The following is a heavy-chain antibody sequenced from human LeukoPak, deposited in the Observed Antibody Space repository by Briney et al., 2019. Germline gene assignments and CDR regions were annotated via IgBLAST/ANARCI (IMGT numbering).Heavy chain of an antibody. Sequence: SETLSLTCAVYGGSFSGYYWSWIRQPPGKGLEWIGEINHSGSTNYNPSLKSRVTISVDTSKNQFSLKLSSVTAADTAVYYCAGAKGYCSGGSCYVNYFDYWGQGTLVTVSS. J-gene: IGHJ4*02. CDR3: AGAKGYCSGGSCYVNYFDY. V-gene: IGHV4-34*01. D-gene: IGHD2-15*01. CDR2: INHSGST. CDR1: GGSFSGYY.